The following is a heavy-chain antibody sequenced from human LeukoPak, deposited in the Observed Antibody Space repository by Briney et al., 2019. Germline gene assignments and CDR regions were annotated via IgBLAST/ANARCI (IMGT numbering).Heavy chain of an antibody. CDR2: ITGSGTNR. J-gene: IGHJ4*02. V-gene: IGHV3-23*01. D-gene: IGHD3-9*01. Sequence: PGASLRLSCVASGFTFSNYAMSWVRQAPGKGLEWVSAITGSGTNRYYADSLKGRFTTSGDNSKNTVFLQMNSLRHEDTAIYYCVIWGDYDVLTGYYVPDYWGQGTLVTVAS. CDR3: VIWGDYDVLTGYYVPDY. CDR1: GFTFSNYA.